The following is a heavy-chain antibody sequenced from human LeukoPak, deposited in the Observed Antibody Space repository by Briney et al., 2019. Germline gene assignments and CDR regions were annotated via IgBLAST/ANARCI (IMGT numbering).Heavy chain of an antibody. Sequence: GGSLRPSCAASGFTFSNAWMTWVRQAPGKGLEWGGRIKSKTDRGTTDYTAPVKGRFTISRDDSKNTLYRQMNRLKTEDTAVYFCTTDNPHFDYWGQGTLVTVSS. CDR3: TTDNPHFDY. J-gene: IGHJ4*02. CDR1: GFTFSNAW. CDR2: IKSKTDRGTT. V-gene: IGHV3-15*01.